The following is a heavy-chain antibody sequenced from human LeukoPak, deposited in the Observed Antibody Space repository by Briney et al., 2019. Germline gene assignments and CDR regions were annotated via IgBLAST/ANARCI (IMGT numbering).Heavy chain of an antibody. CDR3: ARSPTTVTYFDY. Sequence: SETLSLTCTVSGGSISSYYWSWIRQPPGKGLEWIGEINHSGSTNYNPSLKSRVTISVDTSKNQFSLKLSSVTAADTAVYYCARSPTTVTYFDYWGQGTLVTVSS. CDR1: GGSISSYY. CDR2: INHSGST. D-gene: IGHD4-17*01. J-gene: IGHJ4*02. V-gene: IGHV4-34*01.